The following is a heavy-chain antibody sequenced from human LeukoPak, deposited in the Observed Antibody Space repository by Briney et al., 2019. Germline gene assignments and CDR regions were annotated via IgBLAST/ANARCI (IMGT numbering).Heavy chain of an antibody. CDR1: GFTFNNYG. J-gene: IGHJ5*01. CDR3: GYYNSGSYSTPDS. CDR2: IRYDESNK. D-gene: IGHD3-10*01. V-gene: IGHV3-30*02. Sequence: GGSLRLSCVASGFTFNNYGIHWVRQAPGKGLEWVAFIRYDESNKYYADSVKGRFTISRDNSKNTLYLQMKTLRSEDTAVYYCGYYNSGSYSTPDSWGQGTQVTVSS.